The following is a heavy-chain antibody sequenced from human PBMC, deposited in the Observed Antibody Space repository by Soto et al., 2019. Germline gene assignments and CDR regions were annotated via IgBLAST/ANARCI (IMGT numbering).Heavy chain of an antibody. D-gene: IGHD3-10*01. CDR1: GGSISSGGYD. J-gene: IGHJ3*02. Sequence: QVQLQESGPGLVKPSQTLSLTCTVSGGSISSGGYDWSWTRQHLGNGLGWIGYICYSGSTYYNPSLKSRVTISVDASKNQFSLKLSSVTAADTAVYYCARDGITMVRGVIRAFDIWGQGTMVTVSS. V-gene: IGHV4-31*03. CDR3: ARDGITMVRGVIRAFDI. CDR2: ICYSGST.